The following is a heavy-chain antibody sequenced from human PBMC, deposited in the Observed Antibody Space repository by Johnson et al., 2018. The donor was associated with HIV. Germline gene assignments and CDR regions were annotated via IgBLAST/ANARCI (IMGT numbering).Heavy chain of an antibody. J-gene: IGHJ3*02. CDR3: ARERVYDKSALDAFDI. V-gene: IGHV3-64*01. CDR1: GFTFSSYA. D-gene: IGHD3-22*01. Sequence: VQLLESGGGLVQPGGSLILSCAASGFTFSSYAMSWVRQAPGKGLEWVSAISGSGGSTYYANSVKGRFTVSRDNSKNTLYLQMGSLRAEDMAVYYCARERVYDKSALDAFDIWGQGTMVTVSS. CDR2: ISGSGGST.